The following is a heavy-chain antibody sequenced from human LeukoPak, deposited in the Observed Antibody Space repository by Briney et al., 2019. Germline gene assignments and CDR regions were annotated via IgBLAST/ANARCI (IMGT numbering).Heavy chain of an antibody. CDR3: ARALKTASAS. Sequence: PGRSLRLSCAASGFTFNNYPMHWVRQAPGKGLEWVANIKEDGSQKYYVDSVRGRFTISRDNAKNSLYLQMNSLRVEDAAVYYCARALKTASASWGQGTMVTVSS. CDR2: IKEDGSQK. J-gene: IGHJ3*01. D-gene: IGHD6-13*01. CDR1: GFTFNNYP. V-gene: IGHV3-7*03.